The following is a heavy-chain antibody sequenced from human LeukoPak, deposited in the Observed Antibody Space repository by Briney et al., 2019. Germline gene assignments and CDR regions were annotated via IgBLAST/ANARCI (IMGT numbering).Heavy chain of an antibody. D-gene: IGHD6-6*01. CDR1: GGSISSSSYY. CDR2: IYYSGST. Sequence: SETLSLTCTVSGGSISSSSYYWGWIRQPPGKGLEWIGSIYYSGSTYYNPSLKSRVTISVDTSKNQFSLKLSSVTAADTAVYYCARHQKYSKIPDAFDIWGQGTMVTVSS. J-gene: IGHJ3*02. CDR3: ARHQKYSKIPDAFDI. V-gene: IGHV4-39*01.